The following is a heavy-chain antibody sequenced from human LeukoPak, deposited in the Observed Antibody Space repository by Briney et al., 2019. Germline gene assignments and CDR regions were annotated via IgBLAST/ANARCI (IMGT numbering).Heavy chain of an antibody. V-gene: IGHV4-59*01. D-gene: IGHD3-3*01. CDR1: GGSISNYY. Sequence: PSETLSLTCTVSGGSISNYYWSWIRQPPGKGLELVGHIYYSGSTNYNPTLKSRVTISVDTSKNQFSLKLNSVTAADTAVYYCASGMYDFWSGHRADAFDIWGQGKMVTVSS. J-gene: IGHJ3*02. CDR3: ASGMYDFWSGHRADAFDI. CDR2: IYYSGST.